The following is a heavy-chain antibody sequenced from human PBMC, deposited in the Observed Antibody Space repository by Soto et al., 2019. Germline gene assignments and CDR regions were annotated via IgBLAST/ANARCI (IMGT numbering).Heavy chain of an antibody. D-gene: IGHD3-22*01. CDR3: ARLAPYYYDSSFDP. CDR2: IIPIFGTA. Sequence: QVQLVQSGAEVKKPGSSVKVSCKASGGTFSSYAISWVRQAPGQGLEWMGGIIPIFGTANYAQKFQGRVTITADEFTITANMELSSLRSEDTAVYYCARLAPYYYDSSFDPWGQGTLVTVSS. J-gene: IGHJ5*02. CDR1: GGTFSSYA. V-gene: IGHV1-69*01.